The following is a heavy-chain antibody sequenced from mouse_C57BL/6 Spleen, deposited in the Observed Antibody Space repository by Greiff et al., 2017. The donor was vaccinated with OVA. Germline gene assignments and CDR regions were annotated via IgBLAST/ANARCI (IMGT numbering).Heavy chain of an antibody. V-gene: IGHV5-17*01. CDR3: ATNWDEYFDV. CDR2: ISSGSSTI. D-gene: IGHD4-1*01. J-gene: IGHJ1*03. CDR1: GFTFSDYG. Sequence: EVMLVESGGGLVKPGGSLKLSCAASGFTFSDYGMHWVRQAPEKGLEWVAYISSGSSTIYYADTVKGRFTISRDNAKNTLFLQMTSLRSEDTAMYYCATNWDEYFDVWGTGTTVTVSS.